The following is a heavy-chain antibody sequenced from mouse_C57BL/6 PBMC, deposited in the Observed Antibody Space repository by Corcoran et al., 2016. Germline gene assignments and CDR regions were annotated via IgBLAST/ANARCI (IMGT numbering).Heavy chain of an antibody. CDR3: ARDLGAMDY. D-gene: IGHD3-3*01. J-gene: IGHJ4*01. CDR1: GYTFTDYY. CDR2: INPYNGGT. Sequence: EVQLQQSGPVLVKPGASVKMSCKASGYTFTDYYMNWVKQSHGKSLEWIGVINPYNGGTSYNQKFKGKATLTVDKSSSTAYMELNSLTSEDSAVYYCARDLGAMDYWGQGTSVTVSS. V-gene: IGHV1-19*01.